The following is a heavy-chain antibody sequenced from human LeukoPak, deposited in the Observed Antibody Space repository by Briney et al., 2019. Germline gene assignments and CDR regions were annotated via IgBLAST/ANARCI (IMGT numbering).Heavy chain of an antibody. Sequence: SETLSLTCTVSGGSISSGGYYWSWIRQHPGKGLEWIGYIYYSGSTYYNPSLKSRVTISVDTSKNQFSLKLSSVTAADTAVYYCARPGSTSWRWFDPWGQGTLVTVSS. CDR1: GGSISSGGYY. CDR3: ARPGSTSWRWFDP. J-gene: IGHJ5*02. CDR2: IYYSGST. D-gene: IGHD2-2*01. V-gene: IGHV4-31*03.